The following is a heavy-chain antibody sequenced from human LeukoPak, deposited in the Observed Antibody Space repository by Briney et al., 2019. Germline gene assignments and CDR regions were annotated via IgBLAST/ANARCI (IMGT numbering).Heavy chain of an antibody. J-gene: IGHJ5*02. Sequence: PGGSLRLSCAASGFTFSSYGMNWVRQAPGKGLEWVANITYDGSKKYYADSVKGRFTISRDNAENSLYLQMDSLRAEDTAVYYCGRVVCSGTSGYQGRWWLDPWGQGTLVTVSS. CDR3: GRVVCSGTSGYQGRWWLDP. CDR1: GFTFSSYG. V-gene: IGHV3-7*01. CDR2: ITYDGSKK. D-gene: IGHD2-2*01.